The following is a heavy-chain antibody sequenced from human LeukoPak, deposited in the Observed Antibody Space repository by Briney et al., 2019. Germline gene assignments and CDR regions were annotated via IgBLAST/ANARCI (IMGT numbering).Heavy chain of an antibody. J-gene: IGHJ1*01. D-gene: IGHD3-10*01. CDR2: IYYSGST. V-gene: IGHV4-30-4*08. CDR1: GGSISSSSYY. Sequence: SETLSLTCTVSGGSISSSSYYWGWIRQPPGKGLEWIGYIYYSGSTYYNPSLKSRVTISVDTSKNQFSLKLSSVTAADTAVYYCARGLKSELLWFGELGYFQHWGQGTLVTVSS. CDR3: ARGLKSELLWFGELGYFQH.